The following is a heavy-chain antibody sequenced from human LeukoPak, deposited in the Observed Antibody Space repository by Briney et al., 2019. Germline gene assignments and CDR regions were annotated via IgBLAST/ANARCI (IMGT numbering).Heavy chain of an antibody. V-gene: IGHV1-2*02. D-gene: IGHD2-2*01. J-gene: IGHJ4*02. CDR1: GYTFTGYY. CDR3: VTEGYCTSDSCYVH. Sequence: ASVKVSCKASGYTFTGYYMHWVRQAPGQGLEWMGWINPNSGGTNYAQKFQGRVTMTRDTSISTAYMELSRLRSDDTAVYYCVTEGYCTSDSCYVHWGQGTLATVSS. CDR2: INPNSGGT.